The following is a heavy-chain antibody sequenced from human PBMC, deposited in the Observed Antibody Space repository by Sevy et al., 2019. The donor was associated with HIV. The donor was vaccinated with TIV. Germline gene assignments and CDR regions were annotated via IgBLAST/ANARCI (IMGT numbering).Heavy chain of an antibody. J-gene: IGHJ4*02. Sequence: GGYLRLSWTSSGFTFGDYAMSWFRQAPGKGLEWVAFIRRNSHEPYGGTTEYAASVKGRFTISRDDSKSIAYLQMNSLKTEDTAVYYCTRALATADSPEYYFDYWGQGILVTVSS. V-gene: IGHV3-49*03. CDR3: TRALATADSPEYYFDY. D-gene: IGHD5-12*01. CDR1: GFTFGDYA. CDR2: IRRNSHEPYGGTT.